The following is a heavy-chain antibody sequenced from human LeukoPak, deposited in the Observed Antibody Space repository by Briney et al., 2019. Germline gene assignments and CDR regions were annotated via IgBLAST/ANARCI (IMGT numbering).Heavy chain of an antibody. D-gene: IGHD6-19*01. Sequence: PGGSLRLSCAASGFTFSNAWMNWVRQAPGKGLEWVCRIKSKTDGGTTDYAAPVKGRFTISRDDSKNTLYLQMNSLKTEDTAVYYCTTDPAVAGTYGMDVWGQGTTVTVSS. CDR1: GFTFSNAW. CDR3: TTDPAVAGTYGMDV. CDR2: IKSKTDGGTT. V-gene: IGHV3-15*07. J-gene: IGHJ6*02.